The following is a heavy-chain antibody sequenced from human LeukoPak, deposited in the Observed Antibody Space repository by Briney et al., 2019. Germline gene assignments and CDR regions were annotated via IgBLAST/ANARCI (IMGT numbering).Heavy chain of an antibody. V-gene: IGHV4-38-2*02. Sequence: SDTLTLTCTVFGYSISSDYYWGWIRQPPGEGLEWIGSVYQSGATYYNPFLRSRVTISVDTSKKQFSLKLSSVTAADTAVYYCARENRSAMSSGWFSYYIDVWGKGTTVTISS. J-gene: IGHJ6*03. CDR3: ARENRSAMSSGWFSYYIDV. CDR1: GYSISSDYY. CDR2: VYQSGAT. D-gene: IGHD6-19*01.